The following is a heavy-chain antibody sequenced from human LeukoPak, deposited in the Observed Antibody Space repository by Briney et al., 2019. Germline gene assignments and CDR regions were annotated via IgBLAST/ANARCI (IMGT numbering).Heavy chain of an antibody. CDR2: ISRSSTNT. Sequence: PGGSLRLSCAASKFTFSSYGMHWVRQAPGKGLEWVSSISRSSTNTYYADSVKGRFTVSRDNTKNSLYLQMDSLSAEDTAVYYCARDPGQRLNWFDPWGQGTLVTVSS. CDR1: KFTFSSYG. D-gene: IGHD6-25*01. J-gene: IGHJ5*02. V-gene: IGHV3-21*01. CDR3: ARDPGQRLNWFDP.